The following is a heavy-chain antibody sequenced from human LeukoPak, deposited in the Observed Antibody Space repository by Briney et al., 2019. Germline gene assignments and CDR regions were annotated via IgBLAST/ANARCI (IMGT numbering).Heavy chain of an antibody. CDR3: ARGGCSGGSCYYDNWFDP. CDR2: INPNSGGT. J-gene: IGHJ5*02. Sequence: ASVKVSCKASGYTFTGYYMHWVRQAPGQGLEWMGRINPNSGGTNYAQKFLGRVAMTRDTSISTAYMELSRLRSDDTAVYYCARGGCSGGSCYYDNWFDPWGQGTLVTVSS. D-gene: IGHD2-15*01. CDR1: GYTFTGYY. V-gene: IGHV1-2*06.